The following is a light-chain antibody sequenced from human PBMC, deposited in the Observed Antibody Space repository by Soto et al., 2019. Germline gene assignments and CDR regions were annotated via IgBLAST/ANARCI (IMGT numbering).Light chain of an antibody. J-gene: IGLJ1*01. CDR2: EVT. CDR1: SSDVGGYNY. Sequence: QSVLTQPASVSGSPGQSITISCTGTSSDVGGYNYVSWYQQHPGKAPKLMIYEVTKRPSGVSNRFSGSKSGNAASLTISGLQAEDETDYYCCSYAGSSTYGFGTGTKSPS. V-gene: IGLV2-23*02. CDR3: CSYAGSSTYG.